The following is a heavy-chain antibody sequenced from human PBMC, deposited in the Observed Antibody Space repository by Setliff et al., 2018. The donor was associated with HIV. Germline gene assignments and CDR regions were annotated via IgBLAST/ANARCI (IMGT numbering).Heavy chain of an antibody. D-gene: IGHD2-21*01. CDR1: GASISSSSYH. V-gene: IGHV4-39*01. J-gene: IGHJ4*02. Sequence: KPSETLSLTCTVSGASISSSSYHWGWIRQPPGKELEWIGATFYSSSTYYNPPLKSRVNMSVDTYKNHFSLSLTSATAADTAVYYCAGSWIQFLSRILYFGGDCYSPFDSWGPGTLVTVSS. CDR2: TFYSSST. CDR3: AGSWIQFLSRILYFGGDCYSPFDS.